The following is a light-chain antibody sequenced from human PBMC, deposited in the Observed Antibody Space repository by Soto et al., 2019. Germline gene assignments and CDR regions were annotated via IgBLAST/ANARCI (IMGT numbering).Light chain of an antibody. J-gene: IGKJ4*01. CDR1: QDIRNY. CDR3: QQYDRLPLT. Sequence: DIQMTQSPSSLSASVGDRVTITCQASQDIRNYLNWYQQKPGRAPKLMIYYASDLRTGVPSRFSGSGSGSDFTFTISSLQPEDVATYFCQQYDRLPLTFGGGTKVEMK. CDR2: YAS. V-gene: IGKV1-33*01.